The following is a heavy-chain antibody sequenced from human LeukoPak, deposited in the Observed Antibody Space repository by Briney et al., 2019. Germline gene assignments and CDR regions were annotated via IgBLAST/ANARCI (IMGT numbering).Heavy chain of an antibody. Sequence: GGSLRLSCAASGFTFSSYAMSWVRQAPGKGLERVSAISGSGGSTYYADSVKGRFTISRDNSKDTLYLQMNSLRAEDTAVYYCAKDSSGYYLPDAFDIWGQGTMVTVSS. CDR2: ISGSGGST. V-gene: IGHV3-23*01. J-gene: IGHJ3*02. D-gene: IGHD3-22*01. CDR1: GFTFSSYA. CDR3: AKDSSGYYLPDAFDI.